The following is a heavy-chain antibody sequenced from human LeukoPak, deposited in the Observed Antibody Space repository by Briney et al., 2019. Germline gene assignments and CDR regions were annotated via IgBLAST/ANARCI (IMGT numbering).Heavy chain of an antibody. CDR2: ISGSGGST. CDR1: AFPFSSYA. J-gene: IGHJ4*02. CDR3: AEVLRFLEWLLH. Sequence: PGGSLRLSCAASAFPFSSYAMSWVRQAPGKGLEWVSAISGSGGSTYYADSVKGRFTISRDNSKNTLYLQMNSLRAEDTAVYYCAEVLRFLEWLLHWGQGTLVTVSS. D-gene: IGHD3-3*01. V-gene: IGHV3-23*01.